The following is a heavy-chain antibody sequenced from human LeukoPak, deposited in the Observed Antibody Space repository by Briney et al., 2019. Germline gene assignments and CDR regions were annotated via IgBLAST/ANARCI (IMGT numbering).Heavy chain of an antibody. J-gene: IGHJ4*02. Sequence: QSGGSLRLSCAASGLTVSSNYMSWVRQGPGKGLEWVSSIYRDGSTYYADSVKGRFTIFRDNSKNTVYLQMNSLRAEDTAVYYCARDQGLGHYFGSWGQGTLVTVSS. CDR2: IYRDGST. CDR1: GLTVSSNY. V-gene: IGHV3-53*01. CDR3: ARDQGLGHYFGS. D-gene: IGHD3-10*01.